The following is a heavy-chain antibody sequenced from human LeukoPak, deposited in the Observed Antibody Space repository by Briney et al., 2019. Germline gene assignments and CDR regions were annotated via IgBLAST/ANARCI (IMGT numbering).Heavy chain of an antibody. CDR3: ATAPYGSGRDDAFDI. Sequence: ASVKVSCKVSGYTLTELSMHWVRQAPGKGLEWMGGFDPEDGETIYAQKFQGRVTMTEDTSTDTAYMELSSLRSEDTAVYYCATAPYGSGRDDAFDIWGQGTMVTVSS. V-gene: IGHV1-24*01. CDR1: GYTLTELS. CDR2: FDPEDGET. J-gene: IGHJ3*02. D-gene: IGHD3-10*01.